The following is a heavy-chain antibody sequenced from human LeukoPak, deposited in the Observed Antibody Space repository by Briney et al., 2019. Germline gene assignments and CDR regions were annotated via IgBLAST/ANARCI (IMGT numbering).Heavy chain of an antibody. CDR3: ARGGYYDSSGILTL. V-gene: IGHV1-2*06. Sequence: GASVKVSCKASGYTFSSYALHWVRQAPGQGLEWMGRINPNSGGTNYAQKFQGRVTMTRDTSISTAYMELSSLRSEDTAVYYCARGGYYDSSGILTLWGQGTMVTVSS. J-gene: IGHJ3*01. D-gene: IGHD3-22*01. CDR1: GYTFSSYA. CDR2: INPNSGGT.